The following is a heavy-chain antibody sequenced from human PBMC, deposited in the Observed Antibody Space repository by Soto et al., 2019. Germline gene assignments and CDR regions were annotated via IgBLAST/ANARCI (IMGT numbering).Heavy chain of an antibody. D-gene: IGHD3-10*01. J-gene: IGHJ3*02. V-gene: IGHV3-30*18. CDR1: GFTFSSYG. CDR2: ISYDGSNK. Sequence: PGGSLRLSCAASGFTFSSYGMHWVRQAPGKGLEWVAVISYDGSNKYYADSVKGRFTISRDNSKNTLYLQMNSLRAEDTAVYYCAKLMVRGVGLGAFDIWGQGTMVTVSS. CDR3: AKLMVRGVGLGAFDI.